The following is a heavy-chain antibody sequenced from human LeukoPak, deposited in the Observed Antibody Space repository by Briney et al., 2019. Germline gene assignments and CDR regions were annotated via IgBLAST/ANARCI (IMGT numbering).Heavy chain of an antibody. J-gene: IGHJ4*02. Sequence: GGSLRLSCAASGFTFSSYSMNWVRQTPGKGLEWVSYISSSSSTIYYADSVKGRFTISRDNAKNSLYLQMNSLSDEDTAVYYCAGPIVVVPAALTADDYWGQGTLVTVSS. D-gene: IGHD2-2*01. CDR2: ISSSSSTI. CDR1: GFTFSSYS. V-gene: IGHV3-48*02. CDR3: AGPIVVVPAALTADDY.